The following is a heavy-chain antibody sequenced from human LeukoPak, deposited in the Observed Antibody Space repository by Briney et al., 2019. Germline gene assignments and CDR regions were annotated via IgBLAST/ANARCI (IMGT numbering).Heavy chain of an antibody. CDR2: IYYSGST. CDR1: GGSISSGDYY. Sequence: SQTLSLTCTVSGGSISSGDYYWSWIRQPPGKGLEWIGYIYYSGSTYYNPPLKSRVTISVDTSKNQFSLKLSSVTAADTAVYYCARLRGRLLWSGFPMDVWGKGTTVTVSS. D-gene: IGHD3-3*01. CDR3: ARLRGRLLWSGFPMDV. V-gene: IGHV4-30-4*08. J-gene: IGHJ6*03.